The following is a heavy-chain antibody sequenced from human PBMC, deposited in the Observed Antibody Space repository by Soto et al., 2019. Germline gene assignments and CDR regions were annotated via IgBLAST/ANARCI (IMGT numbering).Heavy chain of an antibody. CDR3: ARASQGGVYYDFWSGYYGIIY. CDR1: GYTFTSYG. Sequence: QVQLVQSGAEVKKPGASVKVSCKASGYTFTSYGISWVRQAPGQGLEWMGWISAYNGNTNYAQKLQGRVTMTTHTSTSTAYMELRSLRSDDTDVYYCARASQGGVYYDFWSGYYGIIYWGQGTLVTVSS. J-gene: IGHJ4*02. D-gene: IGHD3-3*01. CDR2: ISAYNGNT. V-gene: IGHV1-18*01.